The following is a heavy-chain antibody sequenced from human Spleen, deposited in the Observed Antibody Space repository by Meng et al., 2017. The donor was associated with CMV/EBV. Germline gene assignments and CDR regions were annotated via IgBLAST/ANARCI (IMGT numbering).Heavy chain of an antibody. D-gene: IGHD1-14*01. Sequence: GESLKISCAASGFTFSSYSMNWVRQAPGKGLEWVSYISSSSSTIYYADSVKGRFTISRDNAKNSLYLQMNSLRAEDTAVYYCARDGPNLLPPSGAFDIWGQGTMVTVSS. CDR1: GFTFSSYS. CDR2: ISSSSSTI. V-gene: IGHV3-48*04. J-gene: IGHJ3*02. CDR3: ARDGPNLLPPSGAFDI.